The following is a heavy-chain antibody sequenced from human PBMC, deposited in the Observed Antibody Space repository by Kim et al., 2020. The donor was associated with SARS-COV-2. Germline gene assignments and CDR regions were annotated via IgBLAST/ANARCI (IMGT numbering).Heavy chain of an antibody. CDR2: INPHSGAT. CDR1: GYTFTGYN. D-gene: IGHD1-26*01. CDR3: ARIQMSGSYFLFRY. Sequence: ASVKVSCKASGYTFTGYNIHWVRQAPGQGLDWMWWINPHSGATNYAQTFQGRVTMTRDTSIRTAYMELSRLRSDDTAVYFCARIQMSGSYFLFRYWGQGTLVSVSS. J-gene: IGHJ4*02. V-gene: IGHV1-2*02.